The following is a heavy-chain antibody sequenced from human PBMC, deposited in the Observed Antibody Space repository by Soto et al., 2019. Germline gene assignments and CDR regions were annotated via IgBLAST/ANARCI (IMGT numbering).Heavy chain of an antibody. CDR1: GYTFTIYG. D-gene: IGHD4-17*01. V-gene: IGHV1-18*01. CDR2: ISAYNGNT. Sequence: ASVKVSCKASGYTFTIYGISWVLQAPGQGLEWMGWISAYNGNTNYAQKLQGRVTMTTDTSTSTAYMELRSLRSDDTAVYYCARDGLDYGDPDAFDIWGQGTMVTVSS. J-gene: IGHJ3*02. CDR3: ARDGLDYGDPDAFDI.